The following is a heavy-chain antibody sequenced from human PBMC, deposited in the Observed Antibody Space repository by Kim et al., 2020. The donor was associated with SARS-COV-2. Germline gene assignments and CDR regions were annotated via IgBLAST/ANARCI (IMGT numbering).Heavy chain of an antibody. V-gene: IGHV3-30*18. CDR1: GFTFSSYG. J-gene: IGHJ6*02. CDR3: AKGVVPAGDYYGMDV. Sequence: GGSLRLSCAASGFTFSSYGMHWVRQAPGKGLEWVAVISYDGSNKYYADSVKGRFTISRDNSKNTLYLQMNSLRAEDTAVYYCAKGVVPAGDYYGMDVWGQGTTVTVSS. D-gene: IGHD2-2*01. CDR2: ISYDGSNK.